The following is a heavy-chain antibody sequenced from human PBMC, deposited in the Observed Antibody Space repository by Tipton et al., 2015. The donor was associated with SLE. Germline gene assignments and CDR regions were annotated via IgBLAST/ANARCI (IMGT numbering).Heavy chain of an antibody. CDR3: AKDLYMDV. CDR2: ISYDGRNK. Sequence: SLRLSCAASGFTFSSYAMHWVRQAPGKGLEWVAVISYDGRNKYYADSVKGRFTISRDNSKNTLHLQMNSLRAEDTAVYCCAKDLYMDVWGKGTTVTVSS. J-gene: IGHJ6*03. V-gene: IGHV3-30-3*02. CDR1: GFTFSSYA.